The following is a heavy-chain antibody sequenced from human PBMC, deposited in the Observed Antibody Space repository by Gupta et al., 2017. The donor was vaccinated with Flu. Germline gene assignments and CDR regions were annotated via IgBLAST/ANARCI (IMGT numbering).Heavy chain of an antibody. J-gene: IGHJ4*02. Sequence: QVQLVQSGAEVKKPGSLVKVSCKASGVTFSTYAINWVRQAPGQGLEWMGGSIPVFGPTNYAQKFQGRVTITADESTSTAYMEISSLRSEDTPVYYGARKGGGHCSGGSCYSFDFWGQGTLVTASS. D-gene: IGHD2-15*01. V-gene: IGHV1-69*01. CDR2: SIPVFGPT. CDR3: ARKGGGHCSGGSCYSFDF. CDR1: GVTFSTYA.